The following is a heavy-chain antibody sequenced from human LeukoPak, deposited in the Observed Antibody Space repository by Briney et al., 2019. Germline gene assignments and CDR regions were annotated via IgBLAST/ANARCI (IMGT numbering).Heavy chain of an antibody. CDR1: GANFNNYA. V-gene: IGHV1-69*06. D-gene: IGHD4-23*01. J-gene: IGHJ6*03. Sequence: ASVKVSCKASGANFNNYAISWVRQAPGQGLEWMGGIIPLFGTVNYAQTFQGRVTITADKSTSTAYMELNSLRSEDTAVYYCAAVASNYYYYMDVWGKGTTVTVSS. CDR2: IIPLFGTV. CDR3: AAVASNYYYYMDV.